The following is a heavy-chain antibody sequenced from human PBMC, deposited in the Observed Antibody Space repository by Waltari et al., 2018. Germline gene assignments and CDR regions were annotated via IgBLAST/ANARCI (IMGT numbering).Heavy chain of an antibody. CDR3: ARDQGPYTPYYYYYYMDV. V-gene: IGHV4-39*07. J-gene: IGHJ6*03. CDR2: IYYRGST. D-gene: IGHD4-4*01. Sequence: QLQLQESGPGLVKPSETLSLTCTVSGGSISSSSYYWGWIRQPPGKGLEWIGSIYYRGSTYYNPSLKSRVTISVDTSKNQFSLELSSVTAADTAVYYCARDQGPYTPYYYYYYMDVWGKGTTVTISS. CDR1: GGSISSSSYY.